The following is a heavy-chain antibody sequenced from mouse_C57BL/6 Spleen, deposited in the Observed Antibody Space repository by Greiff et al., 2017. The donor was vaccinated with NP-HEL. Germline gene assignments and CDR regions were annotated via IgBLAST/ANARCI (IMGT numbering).Heavy chain of an antibody. Sequence: VQLQQPGAELVKPGASVKLSCKASGYTFTSYWMHWVKQRPGQGLEWIGMIHPNSGSTNYNEKFTSKATLTVDKSYSTAYMHISSLTYKDSAVYYSARWEPWNAMDYWGQGTSVTVSS. CDR2: IHPNSGST. CDR3: ARWEPWNAMDY. J-gene: IGHJ4*01. D-gene: IGHD4-1*01. CDR1: GYTFTSYW. V-gene: IGHV1-64*01.